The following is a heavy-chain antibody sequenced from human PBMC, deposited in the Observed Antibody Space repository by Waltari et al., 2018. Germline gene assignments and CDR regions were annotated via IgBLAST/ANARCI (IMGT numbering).Heavy chain of an antibody. CDR1: GFTFGDYA. CDR3: TRDLSSNGDYDSPFDY. J-gene: IGHJ4*02. D-gene: IGHD4-17*01. Sequence: EVQLVESGGGLVQPGRSLRLSCTASGFTFGDYAMSWFRKAPGKGLEWVGFIRSKAYGGTTEYAASVKGRFTISRDDSKSIAYLQMNSLKTEDTAVYYCTRDLSSNGDYDSPFDYWGQGTLVTVSS. CDR2: IRSKAYGGTT. V-gene: IGHV3-49*03.